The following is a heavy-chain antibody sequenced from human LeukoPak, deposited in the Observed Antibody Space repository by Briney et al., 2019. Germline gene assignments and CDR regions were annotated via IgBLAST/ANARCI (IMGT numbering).Heavy chain of an antibody. D-gene: IGHD4-17*01. J-gene: IGHJ3*02. V-gene: IGHV4-34*01. Sequence: SETLSLTRAVYGGSFSGYYWSWIRQPPGKGLEWIGEINHSGSTNYNPSLKSRVTISVDTSKNQFSLKLSSVTAADTAVYYCARPDYGDYVFDIWGQGTMVTVSS. CDR2: INHSGST. CDR3: ARPDYGDYVFDI. CDR1: GGSFSGYY.